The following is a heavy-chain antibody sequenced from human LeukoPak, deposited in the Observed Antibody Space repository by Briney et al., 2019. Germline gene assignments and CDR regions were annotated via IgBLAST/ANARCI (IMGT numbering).Heavy chain of an antibody. CDR3: ATGGLRAAAANNWFDP. J-gene: IGHJ5*02. CDR2: FDPEDGET. CDR1: GYTLTELS. V-gene: IGHV1-24*01. Sequence: ASVKVSCKVSGYTLTELSMHWVRQAPGKGLEWMGGFDPEDGETIYAQKFQGRVTMTEDTSTDTAYMGLSSLRSEDTAVYYCATGGLRAAAANNWFDPWGQGTLVTVSS. D-gene: IGHD6-13*01.